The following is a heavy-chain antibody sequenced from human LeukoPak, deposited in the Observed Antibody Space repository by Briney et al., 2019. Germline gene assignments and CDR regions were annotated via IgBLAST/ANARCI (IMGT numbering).Heavy chain of an antibody. V-gene: IGHV3-74*01. CDR3: ARGHCSSTSCPKAYYFDY. J-gene: IGHJ4*02. D-gene: IGHD2-2*01. CDR2: INSDGSST. Sequence: PGGSLRPSCAASGFTFSSYWMHWVRQAPGKGLVWVSRINSDGSSTSYADSVRGRFTISRDNAKNTLYLQMNSLRAEDTAVYYCARGHCSSTSCPKAYYFDYWGQGTLVTVSS. CDR1: GFTFSSYW.